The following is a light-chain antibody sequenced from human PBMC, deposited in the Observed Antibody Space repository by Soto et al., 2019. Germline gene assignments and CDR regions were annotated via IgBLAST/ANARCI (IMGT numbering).Light chain of an antibody. V-gene: IGKV1-9*01. Sequence: DIHLTQSPSFLSASVGDRVTITCRASQGISSNLAWYQQKPGKVPKLLISAASTLQSGVPSRLSGSGSGTDFTLTISSLQPEDFATYYCQQFKSYPLTFGGGNKVDIK. CDR2: AAS. J-gene: IGKJ4*01. CDR1: QGISSN. CDR3: QQFKSYPLT.